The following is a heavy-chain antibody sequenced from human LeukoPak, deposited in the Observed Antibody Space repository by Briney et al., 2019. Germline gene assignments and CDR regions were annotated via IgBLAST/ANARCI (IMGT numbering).Heavy chain of an antibody. CDR2: IGTAGDT. CDR3: AREYVLAVAGTNYYYGMDV. CDR1: GFTLSNYD. V-gene: IGHV3-13*01. Sequence: PGGSLRLSCAASGFTLSNYDMHWVRHRPGKGLEWVSIIGTAGDTYYADSAKGRFTISRESAMNSLYLQMNSLRGGDTAVYYCAREYVLAVAGTNYYYGMDVWGQGTAVTVSS. J-gene: IGHJ6*02. D-gene: IGHD6-19*01.